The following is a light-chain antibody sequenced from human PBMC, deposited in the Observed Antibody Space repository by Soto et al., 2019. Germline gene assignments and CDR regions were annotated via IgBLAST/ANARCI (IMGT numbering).Light chain of an antibody. CDR1: QSVRSN. Sequence: EIVMTQSPATLSVSPGERVTLSCWASQSVRSNLAWYQQKPGQAPRLLIYGASTRATGIPARFSGSGSGTEFTLTISSLQSEDLAVYYCQQYNNWPPLYTFGQGTKLEI. J-gene: IGKJ2*01. CDR3: QQYNNWPPLYT. V-gene: IGKV3-15*01. CDR2: GAS.